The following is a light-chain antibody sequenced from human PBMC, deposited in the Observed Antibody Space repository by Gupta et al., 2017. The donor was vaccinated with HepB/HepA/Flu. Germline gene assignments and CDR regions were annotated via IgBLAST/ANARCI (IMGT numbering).Light chain of an antibody. J-gene: IGLJ2*01. CDR1: STDVGGFNY. V-gene: IGLV2-14*01. CDR2: DVN. Sequence: QSALPQPAAVSGSPGQPTAISCTGTSTDVGGFNYVSWYQKTPGKAHKLIIYDVNNRPSGISSRFSGSKSGNTASLTISVLQTEDEAEYYCGSYRNSNTHVFGGGTKLTVL. CDR3: GSYRNSNTHV.